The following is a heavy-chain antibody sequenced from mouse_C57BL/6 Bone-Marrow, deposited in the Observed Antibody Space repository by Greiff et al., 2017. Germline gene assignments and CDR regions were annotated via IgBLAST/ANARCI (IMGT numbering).Heavy chain of an antibody. CDR2: ISYDGSN. CDR3: ARAYGNYDFDY. Sequence: DVQLQESGPGLVKPSQSLSLTCSVTGYSITSGYYWNWIRQFPGNKLEWMGYISYDGSNNYNPSLKNRISITRDTSKNQFFLKLNSVTTEDTATYYCARAYGNYDFDYWGQGTTLTVSS. D-gene: IGHD2-1*01. J-gene: IGHJ2*01. CDR1: GYSITSGYY. V-gene: IGHV3-6*01.